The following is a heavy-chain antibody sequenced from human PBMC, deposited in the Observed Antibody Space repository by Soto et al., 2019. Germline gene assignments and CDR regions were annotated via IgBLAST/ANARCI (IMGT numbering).Heavy chain of an antibody. D-gene: IGHD3-22*01. CDR3: ATDLPRYYDSSGYYPFDY. V-gene: IGHV1-24*01. CDR1: GYTLTELS. Sequence: ASVKVSCTVSGYTLTELSMHWVRQAPGKGLEWMGGFDPEDGETIYAQKFQGRVTMTEDTSTDTAYMELSSLRSEDTAVYYCATDLPRYYDSSGYYPFDYWGQGTLVT. J-gene: IGHJ4*02. CDR2: FDPEDGET.